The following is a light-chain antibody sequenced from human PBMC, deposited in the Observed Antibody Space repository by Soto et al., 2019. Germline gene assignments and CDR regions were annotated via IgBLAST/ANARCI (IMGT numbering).Light chain of an antibody. Sequence: DIQMTQSPSSLSASVGDRVTITCRASQDISVYLAWYQQKPGKVPKLLIYSASTLQSGVPSRFSGSGSGTDFTLTISSLQPEDVATYFCQQFNTAPLTFGQGTRLEIK. V-gene: IGKV1-27*01. J-gene: IGKJ5*01. CDR3: QQFNTAPLT. CDR2: SAS. CDR1: QDISVY.